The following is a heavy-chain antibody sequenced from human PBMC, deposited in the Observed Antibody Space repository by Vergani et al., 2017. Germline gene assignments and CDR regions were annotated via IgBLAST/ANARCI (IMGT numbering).Heavy chain of an antibody. Sequence: QVQLVQSGAEVKKPGASVKVSCKASGYTFTSYGVSWVRQAPGQGLEWMGWISPYNGNTHYARKFQGRVTMTTDTSTNTVYLELRNLRSDDTALYYCARDRSPYDDILTGYLWYYVMDVWGQGTTVTVSS. V-gene: IGHV1-18*01. CDR3: ARDRSPYDDILTGYLWYYVMDV. CDR2: ISPYNGNT. D-gene: IGHD3-9*01. CDR1: GYTFTSYG. J-gene: IGHJ6*02.